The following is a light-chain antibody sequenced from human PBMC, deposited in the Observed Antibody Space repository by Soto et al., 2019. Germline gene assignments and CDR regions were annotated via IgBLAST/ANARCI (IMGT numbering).Light chain of an antibody. Sequence: AIQMTQSPSSLSALVGDRVIISCRASQDIAKDLAWYQQKPGKAPKLLINGASSFQSGVPSRFSGSGSGTAFTLTISSLQSDDFATYYCLQDYFHPYTFGQGTKLEIK. CDR3: LQDYFHPYT. J-gene: IGKJ2*01. CDR2: GAS. CDR1: QDIAKD. V-gene: IGKV1-6*01.